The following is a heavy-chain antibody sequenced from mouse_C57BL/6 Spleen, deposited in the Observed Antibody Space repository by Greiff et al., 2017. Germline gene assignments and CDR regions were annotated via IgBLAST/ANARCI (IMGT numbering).Heavy chain of an antibody. J-gene: IGHJ3*01. CDR1: GFTFSSYA. CDR3: AIYYDYSAFAY. CDR2: ISDGGSYT. V-gene: IGHV5-4*03. Sequence: DVKLVESGGGLVKPGGSLKLSCAASGFTFSSYAMSWVRQTPEKRLEWVATISDGGSYTYYPDKVKGRFTISRDNAKNNLYLQMSHLKSEDTAMYYCAIYYDYSAFAYWGQGTLVTVSA. D-gene: IGHD2-4*01.